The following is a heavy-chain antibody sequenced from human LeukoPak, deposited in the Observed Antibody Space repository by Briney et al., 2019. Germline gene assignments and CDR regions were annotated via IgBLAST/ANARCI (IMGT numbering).Heavy chain of an antibody. CDR2: ISGSGDDT. Sequence: GGSLRLSCAASGFTFNIYAMSWVRQAPGKGLEWVSVISGSGDDTYYADSVKGRFTISRDNSKNILYLQLNSLRAEDTAVYYCAKEQGSYRIFDYWGQGTLVTVSS. CDR3: AKEQGSYRIFDY. J-gene: IGHJ4*02. V-gene: IGHV3-23*01. CDR1: GFTFNIYA. D-gene: IGHD3-10*01.